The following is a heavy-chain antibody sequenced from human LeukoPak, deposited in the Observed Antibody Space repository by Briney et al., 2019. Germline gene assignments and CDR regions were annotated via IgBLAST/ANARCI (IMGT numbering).Heavy chain of an antibody. CDR3: AKDNWYSSGWPTYYYYGMDV. D-gene: IGHD6-19*01. J-gene: IGHJ6*02. Sequence: PGGSLRLSCAASGFSFDDNAMYWVRQAPGKGLEWVSLVSGDGGSTYYADSVKGRFTISRDNSKNSLYLQMNSLRTEDTALYYCAKDNWYSSGWPTYYYYGMDVWGQGTTVTVSS. V-gene: IGHV3-43*02. CDR1: GFSFDDNA. CDR2: VSGDGGST.